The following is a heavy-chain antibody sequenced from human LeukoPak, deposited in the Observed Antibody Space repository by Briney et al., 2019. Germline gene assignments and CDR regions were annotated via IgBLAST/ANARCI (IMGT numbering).Heavy chain of an antibody. Sequence: PGGSLRLSCAGSGFTFSNYGMHWVRQAPGKGPEWVAVISYDGTNKYYADSVKGRFTISRDNSKNTVYLQMNSLRAEDTAVYYCARVSRFHWYFDLWGRGTLVTVSS. J-gene: IGHJ2*01. D-gene: IGHD3-16*01. V-gene: IGHV3-30*03. CDR1: GFTFSNYG. CDR2: ISYDGTNK. CDR3: ARVSRFHWYFDL.